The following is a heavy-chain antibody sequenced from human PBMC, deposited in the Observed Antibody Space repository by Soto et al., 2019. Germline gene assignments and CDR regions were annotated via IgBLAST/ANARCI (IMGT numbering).Heavy chain of an antibody. CDR1: GYSFTSYW. CDR2: IYPADSNT. V-gene: IGHV5-51*01. CDR3: ASPSGIDV. J-gene: IGHJ6*02. Sequence: PGESLKISCQGSGYSFTSYWIGWVRQMPGKGLEWVAIIYPADSNTRYSPSFRGQVTISADKSISTAYLQWSSLKASDTAIYYCASPSGIDVWGQGTPVTVSS.